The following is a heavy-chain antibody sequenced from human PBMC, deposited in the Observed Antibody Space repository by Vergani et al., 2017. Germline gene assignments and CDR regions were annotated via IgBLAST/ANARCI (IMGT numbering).Heavy chain of an antibody. CDR1: GDSISSGVYY. CDR3: AKSARLYPLGGWLDP. V-gene: IGHV4-31*03. Sequence: QVQLQESGPGLVKPSQTLSLTCSVSGDSISSGVYYWNWIRQHPGKGLEWIGYIYSTGSTHHNPSLRRRINMSVDTSKNQFSLKLTSVTAADTAVYYCAKSARLYPLGGWLDPWGQGTLVTVSS. CDR2: IYSTGST. D-gene: IGHD3-3*01. J-gene: IGHJ5*02.